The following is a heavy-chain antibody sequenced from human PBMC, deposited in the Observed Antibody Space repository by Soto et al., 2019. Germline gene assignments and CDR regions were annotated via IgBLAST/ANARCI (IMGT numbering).Heavy chain of an antibody. D-gene: IGHD2-21*01. CDR1: GGSVSSYY. CDR2: IYYSEST. J-gene: IGHJ6*02. CDR3: ARARDFGAARYYYDLDV. V-gene: IGHV4-59*02. Sequence: PSETLSLTCSVSGGSVSSYYWSWIRQPPGKGLEWIGYIYYSESTNYNPSLKSRVTISLDTSKNQFSLKLRSVTAADTAVYYCARARDFGAARYYYDLDVWGQGTTVTVS.